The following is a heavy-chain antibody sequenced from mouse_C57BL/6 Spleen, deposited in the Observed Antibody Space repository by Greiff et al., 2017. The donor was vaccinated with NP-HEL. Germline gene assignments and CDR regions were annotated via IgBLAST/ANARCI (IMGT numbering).Heavy chain of an antibody. V-gene: IGHV1-82*01. CDR2: IYPGDGDT. CDR1: GYAFSSSW. D-gene: IGHD1-1*01. CDR3: AKVFITTVVEGDEDAMDY. J-gene: IGHJ4*01. Sequence: VHVKQSGPELVKPGASVKISCKASGYAFSSSWMNWVKQRPGKGLEWIGRIYPGDGDTNYNGKFKGKATLTADKSSSTAYMQLSSLTSEDSAVYFCAKVFITTVVEGDEDAMDYWGQGTSVTVSS.